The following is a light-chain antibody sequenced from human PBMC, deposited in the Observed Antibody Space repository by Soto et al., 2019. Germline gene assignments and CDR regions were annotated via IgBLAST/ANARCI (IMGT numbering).Light chain of an antibody. J-gene: IGLJ2*01. CDR1: TYNIGRNT. CDR2: GNS. V-gene: IGLV1-44*01. Sequence: SVLPQTPSASGTPGQTVTISCSGTTYNIGRNTVNWYQQLPGRAPKLLIYGNSQGPSGVPDRFSASKSGTSASLAISGLRSEDEADYHCAAWDDTLNDLLFGGGTKVTVL. CDR3: AAWDDTLNDLL.